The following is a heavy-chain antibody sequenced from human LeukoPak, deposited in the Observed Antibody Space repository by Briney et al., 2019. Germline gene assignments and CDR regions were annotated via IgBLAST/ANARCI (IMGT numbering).Heavy chain of an antibody. CDR1: GYTFTCYY. CDR3: ARSLGYPFYYDSSGYYYDFTY. V-gene: IGHV1-2*02. Sequence: ASVKVSCKASGYTFTCYYMHWVRQAPGQGLEWMGWINPNSGGTNYAQKFQGRVTMTRDTSISTAYMELSRLRSDDTAVYYCARSLGYPFYYDSSGYYYDFTYWGQGTLVTVSS. J-gene: IGHJ4*02. CDR2: INPNSGGT. D-gene: IGHD3-22*01.